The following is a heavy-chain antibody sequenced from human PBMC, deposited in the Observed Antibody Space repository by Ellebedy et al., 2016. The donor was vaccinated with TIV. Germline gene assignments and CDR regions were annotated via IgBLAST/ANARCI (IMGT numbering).Heavy chain of an antibody. J-gene: IGHJ4*02. D-gene: IGHD3-9*01. Sequence: GESLKISXAASGFTFSSYAMHWVRQAPGKGLEWVAVISYDGSSKYYADSVKGRFTISRDNSKNTLYLQMNSLRAEDTAVYYCARGATYYDILTGYRGFDYWGQGTLVTVSS. CDR2: ISYDGSSK. CDR1: GFTFSSYA. CDR3: ARGATYYDILTGYRGFDY. V-gene: IGHV3-30-3*01.